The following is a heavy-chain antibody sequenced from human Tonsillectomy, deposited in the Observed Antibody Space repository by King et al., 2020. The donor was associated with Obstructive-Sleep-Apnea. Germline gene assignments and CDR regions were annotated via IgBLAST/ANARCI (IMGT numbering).Heavy chain of an antibody. V-gene: IGHV3-23*04. D-gene: IGHD2/OR15-2a*01. CDR1: GFTFSSYA. Sequence: VQLVESGGGLVQPGGSLRLSCAASGFTFSSYAMNWVRQAPGKGLEWVSGISGSGDTTYYADSVRGRFTISRDNSKNTRYLQINSLGAEDTAVYSCAIFPSSTAADHWGQGTLVTVSS. CDR3: AIFPSSTAADH. J-gene: IGHJ4*02. CDR2: ISGSGDTT.